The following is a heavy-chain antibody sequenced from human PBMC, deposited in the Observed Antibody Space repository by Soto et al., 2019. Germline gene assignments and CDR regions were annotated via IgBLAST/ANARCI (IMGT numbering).Heavy chain of an antibody. D-gene: IGHD2-2*01. CDR2: INAGNGNT. J-gene: IGHJ4*02. CDR3: VKDDPALHY. Sequence: GASVKVSCKASGYTFTRYVMHWVRQAPGQRLEWMGWINAGNGNTKYSQKFQGRVTITWDTSASTAYMDLSSLRSEDTAVHYCVKDDPALHYWGQGTLVTVSS. CDR1: GYTFTRYV. V-gene: IGHV1-3*01.